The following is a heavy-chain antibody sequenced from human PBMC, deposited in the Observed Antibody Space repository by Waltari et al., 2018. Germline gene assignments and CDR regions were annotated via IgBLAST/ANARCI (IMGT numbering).Heavy chain of an antibody. CDR1: GGSISSYY. CDR3: ARSLYYYDSSGYTYYFDY. J-gene: IGHJ4*02. V-gene: IGHV4-59*01. CDR2: IYYSGST. Sequence: QVQLQESGPGLVKPSETLSLTCTVSGGSISSYYWSWIRQPPGKGLEWIGYIYYSGSTNYNPSLKSRVTISVDTSKNQFSLKLSSVTAADTAVYYCARSLYYYDSSGYTYYFDYWGQGTLVTVSS. D-gene: IGHD3-22*01.